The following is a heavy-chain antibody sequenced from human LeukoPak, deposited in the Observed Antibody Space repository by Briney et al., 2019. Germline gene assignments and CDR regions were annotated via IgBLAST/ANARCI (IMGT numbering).Heavy chain of an antibody. CDR1: GYTFTGYD. CDR2: MNPNSGNT. Sequence: ASVKVPCKASGYTFTGYDIHWVRQATGQGLEWMGWMNPNSGNTGYAQKFQGRVTMTRNTSISTAYMELSSLRAGDTAVYYCARVWGSYRSLDYWGQGTLVTVSS. CDR3: ARVWGSYRSLDY. D-gene: IGHD3-16*02. V-gene: IGHV1-8*01. J-gene: IGHJ4*02.